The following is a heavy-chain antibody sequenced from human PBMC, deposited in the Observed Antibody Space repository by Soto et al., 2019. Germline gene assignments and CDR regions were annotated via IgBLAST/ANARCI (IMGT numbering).Heavy chain of an antibody. CDR2: ISYDGNNK. D-gene: IGHD6-13*01. V-gene: IGHV3-30-3*01. Sequence: QVQLVEAGGGVGQPGNSLSLSCAGSGFPFSAEAMHWFRQAPGKGLEWVAAISYDGNNKNHADSVKGRFTVSRDNSKNPLYLQIYSLRPEHTAVYYCARDYSSGWCLDYWGQGSLVTVSS. CDR3: ARDYSSGWCLDY. J-gene: IGHJ4*02. CDR1: GFPFSAEA.